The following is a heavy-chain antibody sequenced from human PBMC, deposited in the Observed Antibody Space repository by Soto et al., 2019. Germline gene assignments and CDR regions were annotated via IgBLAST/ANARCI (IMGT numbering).Heavy chain of an antibody. D-gene: IGHD5-12*01. V-gene: IGHV4-59*01. Sequence: PSETLSLTCTVSGGSISSYYWSWIRRPPGKGLEWIGYIYYSGSTNYNPSLKSRVTISVDTSKNQFSLKLSSVTAADTAVYYCARAGTQWLRPRGWFDPWGQGTLVTVSS. J-gene: IGHJ5*02. CDR2: IYYSGST. CDR1: GGSISSYY. CDR3: ARAGTQWLRPRGWFDP.